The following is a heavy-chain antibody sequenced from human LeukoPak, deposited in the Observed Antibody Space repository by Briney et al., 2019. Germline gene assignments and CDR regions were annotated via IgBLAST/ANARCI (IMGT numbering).Heavy chain of an antibody. CDR2: INPSGGST. Sequence: GASGNVSCNASGYTFTSNYMHWVRHAPGQGLELMGIINPSGGSTSNAQKYQGRVTMNRDTSTSTVYMELSSLRSEDTAVYYCARDLGYYDFWSGYSHFDYWGQGTLVTVSS. J-gene: IGHJ4*02. D-gene: IGHD3-3*01. V-gene: IGHV1-46*01. CDR1: GYTFTSNY. CDR3: ARDLGYYDFWSGYSHFDY.